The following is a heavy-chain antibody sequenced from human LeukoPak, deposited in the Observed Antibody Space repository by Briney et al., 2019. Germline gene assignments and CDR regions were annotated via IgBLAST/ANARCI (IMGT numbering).Heavy chain of an antibody. CDR2: IYYSGST. J-gene: IGHJ4*02. CDR1: GGSISSSSYY. CDR3: ASDGLEVGAIVGFRYY. Sequence: SETLSLTCTVSGGSISSSSYYWGWIRQPPGKGLEWIGSIYYSGSTYYNPSLKSRVTISVDTSKNQFSLKLSSVTAADTAVYYCASDGLEVGAIVGFRYYWGQGTLVTVSS. D-gene: IGHD1-26*01. V-gene: IGHV4-39*01.